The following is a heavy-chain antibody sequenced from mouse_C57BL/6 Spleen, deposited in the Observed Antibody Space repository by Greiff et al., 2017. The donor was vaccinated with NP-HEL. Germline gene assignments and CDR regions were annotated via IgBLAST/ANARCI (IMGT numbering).Heavy chain of an antibody. D-gene: IGHD1-1*01. V-gene: IGHV14-1*01. CDR1: GFNIKDYY. CDR3: TTPYYGSSSGYFDY. J-gene: IGHJ2*01. Sequence: VQLQQSGAELVRPGASVKLSCTASGFNIKDYYMHWVKQRPEQGLEWIGRIDPEDGDTEYAPKFQGKATMTADTSSNTAYLQLSSLTSEDTAVYYCTTPYYGSSSGYFDYWGQGTTLTVSS. CDR2: IDPEDGDT.